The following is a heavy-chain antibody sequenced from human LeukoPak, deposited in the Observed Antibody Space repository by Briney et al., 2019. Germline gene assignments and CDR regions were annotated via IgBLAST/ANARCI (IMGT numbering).Heavy chain of an antibody. CDR3: ARLGELSR. CDR2: IYYSGST. D-gene: IGHD3-16*02. CDR1: GGSISSSSYY. V-gene: IGHV4-31*03. J-gene: IGHJ4*02. Sequence: PSETLSLTCTVSGGSISSSSYYWGWIRQPPGKGLEWIGYIYYSGSTYYNPSLKSRVTISVDTSKNQFSLKLSSVTAADTAVYYCARLGELSRWGQGTLVTVSS.